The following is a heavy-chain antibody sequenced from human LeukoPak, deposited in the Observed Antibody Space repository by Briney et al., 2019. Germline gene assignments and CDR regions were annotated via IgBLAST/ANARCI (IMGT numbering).Heavy chain of an antibody. J-gene: IGHJ6*02. D-gene: IGHD2-21*01. V-gene: IGHV3-74*01. CDR2: INSDGSST. CDR3: TRDYSYAMAV. Sequence: VGSLRLSCAASGFTCSSAWMHWVRQTPGKGLVWVSRINSDGSSTNYADSVKGRFTISRDNAKNMVNLQMNSLRAEDTAIYYCTRDYSYAMAVWGQGTTVTVSS. CDR1: GFTCSSAW.